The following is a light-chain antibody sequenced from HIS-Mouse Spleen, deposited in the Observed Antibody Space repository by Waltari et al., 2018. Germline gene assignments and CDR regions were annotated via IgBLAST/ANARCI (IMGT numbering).Light chain of an antibody. J-gene: IGLJ2*01. CDR3: QVWDSSSDHVV. Sequence: SYVLTQPPSVSVAPGKTARITCGGNNIGSKSVHWYQQKPGQAPVLGVYDDSDRPPGIPGRFSGSKSGNTATLTISRVEAGDEADYYCQVWDSSSDHVVFGGGTKLTVL. V-gene: IGLV3-21*03. CDR1: NIGSKS. CDR2: DDS.